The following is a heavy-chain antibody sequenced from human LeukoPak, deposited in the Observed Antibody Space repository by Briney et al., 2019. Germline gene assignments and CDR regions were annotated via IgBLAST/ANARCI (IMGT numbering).Heavy chain of an antibody. CDR2: IYYSGST. D-gene: IGHD3-16*01. V-gene: IGHV4-59*01. J-gene: IGHJ4*02. Sequence: PSETLSLTCTVSGGSISSYYWSWIRQPPGKGLEWIGYIYYSGSTNYNPSPKSRVTISVDTSKNQFSLKLSSVTAADTAVYYCGRYYDRRGSFDYWGQGTLVTVSS. CDR1: GGSISSYY. CDR3: GRYYDRRGSFDY.